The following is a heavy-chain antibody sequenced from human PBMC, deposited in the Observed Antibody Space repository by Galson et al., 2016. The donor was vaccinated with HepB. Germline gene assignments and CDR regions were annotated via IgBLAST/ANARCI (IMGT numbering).Heavy chain of an antibody. J-gene: IGHJ4*02. CDR1: GFTFSSYD. D-gene: IGHD3-22*01. CDR3: ARAYHPYDSSGYPFDF. Sequence: SLRLSCAASGFTFSSYDMHWVRQATGKGLERVSAIGIAGDTYYPGSVKGRFTISRENAKNSLYLQMNSLRAEDTAVYYCARAYHPYDSSGYPFDFWGQGTLVTVSS. CDR2: IGIAGDT. V-gene: IGHV3-13*01.